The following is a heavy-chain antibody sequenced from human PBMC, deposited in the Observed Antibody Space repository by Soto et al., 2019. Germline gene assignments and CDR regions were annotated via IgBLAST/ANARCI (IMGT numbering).Heavy chain of an antibody. D-gene: IGHD4-17*01. V-gene: IGHV4-31*03. J-gene: IGHJ4*02. Sequence: QVQLQESGPGLVKPSQTLSLTCTVSGGSISSGGYYWSWIRQHPGKGREWIGYIYYSGSTYYNPSXXXRXXISVDTSKNQFSLKLSSVTAADTAVYYCARSPEATVTAFDYWGQGTLVTVSS. CDR3: ARSPEATVTAFDY. CDR1: GGSISSGGYY. CDR2: IYYSGST.